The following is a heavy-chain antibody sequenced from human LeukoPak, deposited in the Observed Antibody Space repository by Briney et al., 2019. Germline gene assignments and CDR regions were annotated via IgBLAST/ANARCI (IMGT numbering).Heavy chain of an antibody. CDR2: IRSKAYGGTT. CDR3: TCGTLRLGELSSPMSY. CDR1: GFTFGDYA. V-gene: IGHV3-49*03. Sequence: GGSLRLSCIASGFTFGDYAMSWFRQAPGKGVEWVGFIRSKAYGGTTEYAASVKGRFTISRDDSKSIAYLQVNSLKTEDIAVYYRTCGTLRLGELSSPMSYWGQGTLVTVSS. D-gene: IGHD3-16*02. J-gene: IGHJ4*02.